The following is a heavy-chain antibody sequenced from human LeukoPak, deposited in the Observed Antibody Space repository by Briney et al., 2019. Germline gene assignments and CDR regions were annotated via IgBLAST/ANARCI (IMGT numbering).Heavy chain of an antibody. CDR2: IYSGGST. V-gene: IGHV3-53*01. CDR3: ARDYDSSGYYSF. CDR1: GFTFSSNY. D-gene: IGHD3-22*01. Sequence: GGSLRLSCAASGFTFSSNYMSWVRQAPGKGLEWVSVIYSGGSTYYADSVKGRFTISRDNSKTTLYLQMNSLRAEDTAVYYCARDYDSSGYYSFWGQGPLVTVSS. J-gene: IGHJ4*02.